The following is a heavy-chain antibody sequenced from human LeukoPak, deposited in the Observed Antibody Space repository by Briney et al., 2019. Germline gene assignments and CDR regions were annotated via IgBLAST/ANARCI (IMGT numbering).Heavy chain of an antibody. J-gene: IGHJ4*02. V-gene: IGHV3-21*01. D-gene: IGHD1-26*01. Sequence: GGSLRLSCAASGFTFSSYSMNWVRQAPGKGLEWVSSISSSSSYIYYADSVKGRFTISRDNAKNSLYLQMNSLRAEDTTVYYCARVGGPRPGGNPDYWGQGTLVTVSS. CDR1: GFTFSSYS. CDR3: ARVGGPRPGGNPDY. CDR2: ISSSSSYI.